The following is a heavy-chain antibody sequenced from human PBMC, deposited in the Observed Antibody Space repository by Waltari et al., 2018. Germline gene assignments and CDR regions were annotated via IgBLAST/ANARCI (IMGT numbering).Heavy chain of an antibody. V-gene: IGHV3-20*04. CDR2: ITWKGTGA. CDR1: GSTFDDYN. Sequence: EVQLVESGGGVVRPGGSLSLSCTASGSTFDDYNMSWVRQVPGKGLQWVSDITWKGTGAVYADSVKGRFTISRDNAKNSLYLQMNSLRAEDTAFYYCARRDSQGINVYYFDSWGQGTLVTVSS. J-gene: IGHJ4*02. CDR3: ARRDSQGINVYYFDS. D-gene: IGHD2-8*01.